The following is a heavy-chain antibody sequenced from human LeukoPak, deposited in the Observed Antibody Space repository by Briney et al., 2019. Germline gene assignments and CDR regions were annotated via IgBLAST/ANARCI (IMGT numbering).Heavy chain of an antibody. Sequence: GGSLRLSCAASGFTFSSYAMHWVRQAPGKGLEWVSYISSSSSTIYYADSVKGRFTISRDNSKNTLYLQMNSLRAEDTAVYYCARGVGSGSRLRAGDYWGQGTLVTVSS. CDR2: ISSSSSTI. CDR3: ARGVGSGSRLRAGDY. D-gene: IGHD1-26*01. V-gene: IGHV3-48*01. CDR1: GFTFSSYA. J-gene: IGHJ4*02.